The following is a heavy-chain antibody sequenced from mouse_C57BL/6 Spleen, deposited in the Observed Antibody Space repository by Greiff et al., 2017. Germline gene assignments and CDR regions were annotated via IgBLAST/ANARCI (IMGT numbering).Heavy chain of an antibody. CDR1: GFTFSDYG. CDR3: SRSPYYGSNYWYFDF. D-gene: IGHD1-1*01. V-gene: IGHV5-17*01. J-gene: IGHJ1*03. Sequence: EVKLVESGGGLVKPGGSLKLSCAASGFTFSDYGMNWVRQAPEKGLEWVAYISSGSSTIYYADTVKGRFTISRDNGKNTLFLQMTSLRSEDTAMSYCSRSPYYGSNYWYFDFWGTGTSVTVSS. CDR2: ISSGSSTI.